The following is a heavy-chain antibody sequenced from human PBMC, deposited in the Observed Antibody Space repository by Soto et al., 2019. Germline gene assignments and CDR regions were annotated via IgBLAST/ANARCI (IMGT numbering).Heavy chain of an antibody. CDR3: ARVGYGDYTLYYYYGMDV. J-gene: IGHJ6*02. CDR2: VYYSGST. CDR1: GGSISSHY. D-gene: IGHD4-17*01. Sequence: SETLSLTCTVSGGSISSHYWSWIRQPPGKGLEWIGYVYYSGSTNYNPSLKSRVTISVDTSKNQFSLKLSSVTAADTAVYYCARVGYGDYTLYYYYGMDVWGQGTTVTVSS. V-gene: IGHV4-59*11.